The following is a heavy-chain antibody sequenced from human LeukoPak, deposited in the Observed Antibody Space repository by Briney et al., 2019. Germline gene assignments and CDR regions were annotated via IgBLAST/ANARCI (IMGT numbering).Heavy chain of an antibody. D-gene: IGHD7-27*01. CDR1: GFTFSIYS. Sequence: GSLRLSCAASGFTFSIYSMNWVRQPPGKGLEWIGYIYYTGSTSYNPSLRSRVTMSADTSKNQFSLKLSSVTAADTAVYYCASRKLGNDYWGQGTLVTVSS. J-gene: IGHJ4*02. CDR3: ASRKLGNDY. CDR2: IYYTGST. V-gene: IGHV4-59*01.